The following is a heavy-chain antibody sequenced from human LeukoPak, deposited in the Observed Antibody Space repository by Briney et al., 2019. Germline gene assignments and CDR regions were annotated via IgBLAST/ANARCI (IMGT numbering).Heavy chain of an antibody. CDR1: GYNFANYW. CDR3: ARLQHYDSSGYYVGYFQH. V-gene: IGHV5-51*01. CDR2: IYPGDSDT. D-gene: IGHD3-22*01. J-gene: IGHJ1*01. Sequence: GESLKISCKGSGYNFANYWIGWVRQMPGKGLEWMGIIYPGDSDTRYSPSFRGQVTMSADESITTAYLQWSSLKASDTAMYYCARLQHYDSSGYYVGYFQHWGQGTLVTVSS.